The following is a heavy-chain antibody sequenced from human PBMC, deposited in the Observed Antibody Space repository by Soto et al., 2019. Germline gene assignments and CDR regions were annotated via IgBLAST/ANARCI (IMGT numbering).Heavy chain of an antibody. J-gene: IGHJ6*04. CDR3: ARGGVAPYYYYGMDV. D-gene: IGHD5-12*01. V-gene: IGHV1-18*01. CDR2: ISTYNGDT. CDR1: GYTFTRSG. Sequence: ASVKVSCKASGYTFTRSGISWVRQAPGQGLEWMGWISTYNGDTNYAQTFQGRVTMTTDTSTSTVHMEVRSLRSDDTAAYYCARGGVAPYYYYGMDVWGKGTPVTVS.